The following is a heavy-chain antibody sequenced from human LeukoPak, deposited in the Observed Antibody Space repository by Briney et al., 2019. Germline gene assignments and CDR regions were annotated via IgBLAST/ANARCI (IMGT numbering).Heavy chain of an antibody. D-gene: IGHD2-15*01. J-gene: IGHJ4*02. V-gene: IGHV3-30*02. CDR1: GFTFSSYG. Sequence: PGGSLRLSCAASGFTFSSYGMHWVRQAPGKGLEWVAFIRYDGSNKYYADSVKGRFTISRDNSKNTLYLQMNSLRAEDTAVYYRAKTDIVVVVAANGGLDYWGQGTLVTVSS. CDR3: AKTDIVVVVAANGGLDY. CDR2: IRYDGSNK.